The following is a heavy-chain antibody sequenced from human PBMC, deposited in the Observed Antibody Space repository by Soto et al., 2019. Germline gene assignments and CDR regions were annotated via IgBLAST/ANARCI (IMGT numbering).Heavy chain of an antibody. CDR2: ISGSGGST. J-gene: IGHJ3*02. V-gene: IGHV3-23*01. CDR1: GFTFSSYA. CDR3: ANGXIRXSGGSCYPSHAFDI. D-gene: IGHD2-15*01. Sequence: EVQLLESGGGLVQPGGSLRLSCAASGFTFSSYAMSWVRQAPGKGLEWVSAISGSGGSTYYADSVKGRFTISRDNSKNTLYLQMNSLRAEDTAXXYXANGXIRXSGGSCYPSHAFDIWGQGTMVTVSS.